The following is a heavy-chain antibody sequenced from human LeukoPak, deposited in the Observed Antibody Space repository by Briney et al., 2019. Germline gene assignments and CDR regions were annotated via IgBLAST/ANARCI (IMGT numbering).Heavy chain of an antibody. CDR3: ATIAPGTHAFDM. V-gene: IGHV4-39*02. J-gene: IGHJ3*02. D-gene: IGHD2-21*01. CDR1: RGSISSGSYY. Sequence: PSETLSLTCTVSRGSISSGSYYWGWIRQPPGKGLEWIWSMYYNGNTYYNPSLKSRVTISVDTSKNHFSLRLSSVTAADTAVYYCATIAPGTHAFDMWGQGTTVTVSP. CDR2: MYYNGNT.